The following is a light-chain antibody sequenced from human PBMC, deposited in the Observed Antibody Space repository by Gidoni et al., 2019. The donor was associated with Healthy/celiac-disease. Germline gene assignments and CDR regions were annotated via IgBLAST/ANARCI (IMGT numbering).Light chain of an antibody. CDR1: QSISSY. Sequence: DIQMTQSPSSLSASVGDRVTITCRASQSISSYLNWYQQKPGNAPKLLIYAASSLQSGVPSRFSGSGSGTAFTLTISSLQPEDFATYYCQQSYSTPRGLTFGGGTKVEIK. CDR3: QQSYSTPRGLT. CDR2: AAS. V-gene: IGKV1-39*01. J-gene: IGKJ4*01.